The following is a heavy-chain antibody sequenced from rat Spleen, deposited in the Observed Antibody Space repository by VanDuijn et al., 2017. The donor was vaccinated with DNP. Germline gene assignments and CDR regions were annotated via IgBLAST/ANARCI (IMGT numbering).Heavy chain of an antibody. Sequence: EVQLVESGGGLVQPGRSLKLSCAASGFTFSFYGMAWVRQAPKKGLEWVASISATGGSTSYRDSVKGRFTISRDNARSTLYLQMDSLRSEDTATYYCARWGYTTNYYSKWYFDLWGPGTMVTVSS. J-gene: IGHJ1*01. CDR1: GFTFSFYG. D-gene: IGHD1-6*01. CDR2: ISATGGST. V-gene: IGHV5S23*01. CDR3: ARWGYTTNYYSKWYFDL.